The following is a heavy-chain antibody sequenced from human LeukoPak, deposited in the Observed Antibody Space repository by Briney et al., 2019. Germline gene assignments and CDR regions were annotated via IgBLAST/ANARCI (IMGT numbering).Heavy chain of an antibody. J-gene: IGHJ4*02. CDR3: ARDLGNYGSGSSYFDY. D-gene: IGHD3-10*01. V-gene: IGHV3-33*01. CDR2: IWYDGSKK. CDR1: GFTFSSYG. Sequence: GRSLRLSCATSGFTFSSYGKYWVRQAPGKGPEWVALIWYDGSKKYYADPVKGRFTVSKDNSKNTLYLQMNSLRAEDTAVYYCARDLGNYGSGSSYFDYWGQGTLVTVSS.